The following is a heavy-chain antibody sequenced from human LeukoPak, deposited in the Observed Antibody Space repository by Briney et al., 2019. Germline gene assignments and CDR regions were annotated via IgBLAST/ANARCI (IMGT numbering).Heavy chain of an antibody. D-gene: IGHD6-6*01. CDR1: GGSISSYY. CDR3: ASMEEAGSSSSLIAEYFQH. V-gene: IGHV4-59*01. CDR2: IYYSGST. J-gene: IGHJ1*01. Sequence: SETLSLTCTVSGGSISSYYWSWIRQPPGKGLEWIGYIYYSGSTNYNPSLKSRVTISVDTSKNQFSLKLSSVTAADTAVYYCASMEEAGSSSSLIAEYFQHWGQGTLVTVSS.